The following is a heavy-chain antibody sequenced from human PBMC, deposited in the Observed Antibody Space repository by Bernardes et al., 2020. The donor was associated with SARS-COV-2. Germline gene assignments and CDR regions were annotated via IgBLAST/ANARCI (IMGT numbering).Heavy chain of an antibody. J-gene: IGHJ6*02. V-gene: IGHV3-74*01. Sequence: LRLSCAASGFTFSSYWMHWVRQAPGKGLVWVSRINSDGSSTSYADSVKGRFTISRDNAKNTLYLQMNSLRAEDTAVYYCAREGLYGDYLLIYYYYGMDVWGQGTTVTVSS. CDR1: GFTFSSYW. D-gene: IGHD4-17*01. CDR2: INSDGSST. CDR3: AREGLYGDYLLIYYYYGMDV.